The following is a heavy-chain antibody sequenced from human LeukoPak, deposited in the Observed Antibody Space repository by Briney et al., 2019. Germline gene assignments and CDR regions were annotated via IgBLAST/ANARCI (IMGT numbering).Heavy chain of an antibody. Sequence: SETLSLTCAVGGGSLRGYFWSWVRQPPGKGLEWIGESDHGGSTNYNTSLKSRLTISVDTSKNEISLKLSSVTAADTAVYYCARGLTGNDYYYGMDVWGQGTTVTVSS. CDR2: SDHGGST. CDR1: GGSLRGYF. D-gene: IGHD1-20*01. J-gene: IGHJ6*02. CDR3: ARGLTGNDYYYGMDV. V-gene: IGHV4-34*01.